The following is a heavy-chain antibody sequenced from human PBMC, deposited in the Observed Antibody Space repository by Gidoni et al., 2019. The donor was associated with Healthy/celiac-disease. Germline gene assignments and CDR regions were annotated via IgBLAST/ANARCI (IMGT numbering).Heavy chain of an antibody. V-gene: IGHV1-69*01. CDR2: IIPIFGTA. CDR1: GGPFSSYA. CDR3: AYIVVVTATTVPIYYYYYGMDV. Sequence: QVQLVQSGAEVKKPGSSVKVSCQASGGPFSSYAISWVRQAPGQGLERMGGIIPIFGTANYAQKFQGRVTITADESTSTAYMELSSLRSEDTAVYYCAYIVVVTATTVPIYYYYYGMDVWGQGTTVTVSS. D-gene: IGHD2-21*02. J-gene: IGHJ6*02.